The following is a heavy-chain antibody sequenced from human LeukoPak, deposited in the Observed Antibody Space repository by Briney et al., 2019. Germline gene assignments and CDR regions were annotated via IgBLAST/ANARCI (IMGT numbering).Heavy chain of an antibody. CDR1: GFTFSSYA. V-gene: IGHV3-30*04. D-gene: IGHD3-10*01. CDR3: AREASDYYGSGSYYNVEYYFDY. CDR2: ISYDGSNK. J-gene: IGHJ4*02. Sequence: HPGGSLRLSRAASGFTFSSYAMHWVRQAPGKGLEWVAVISYDGSNKYYADSVKGRFTISRDNSKNTLYLQMNSLRAEDTAVYYCAREASDYYGSGSYYNVEYYFDYWGQGTLVTVSS.